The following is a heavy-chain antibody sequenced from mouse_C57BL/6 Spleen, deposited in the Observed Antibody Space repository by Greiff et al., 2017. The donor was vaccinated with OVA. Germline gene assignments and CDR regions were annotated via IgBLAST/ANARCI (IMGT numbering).Heavy chain of an antibody. CDR3: TIGRAMDY. J-gene: IGHJ4*01. Sequence: VQLQQSGAELVRPGASVTLSCKASGYTFTDYEMHWVKQTPVHGLEWIGAIDPETGGTAYNQKFKGKAILTADKSSSTAYMELRSLTSEDSAVSYGTIGRAMDYWGQGTSVTVSS. V-gene: IGHV1-15*01. CDR2: IDPETGGT. CDR1: GYTFTDYE.